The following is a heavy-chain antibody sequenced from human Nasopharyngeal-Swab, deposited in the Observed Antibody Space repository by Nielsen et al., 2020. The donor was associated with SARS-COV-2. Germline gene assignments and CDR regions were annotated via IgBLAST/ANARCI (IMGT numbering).Heavy chain of an antibody. CDR1: GFTFDDYA. CDR3: AKDLSYYYDSSGGGMDV. D-gene: IGHD3-22*01. Sequence: GGSLRLSCAASGFTFDDYAMHWVRQAPGKGLEWVSGISWNSGSIGYADSVKGRFTISRDNSKNTLYLQMNSLRAEDTAVYYCAKDLSYYYDSSGGGMDVWGQGTTVTVSS. CDR2: ISWNSGSI. J-gene: IGHJ6*02. V-gene: IGHV3-9*01.